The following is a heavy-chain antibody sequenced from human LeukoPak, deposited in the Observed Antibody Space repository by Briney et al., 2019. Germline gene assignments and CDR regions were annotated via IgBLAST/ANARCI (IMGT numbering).Heavy chain of an antibody. CDR2: IYPGDSDT. J-gene: IGHJ4*02. Sequence: LGESLKISCKGSGYSFTSYWIAWVRQMPGKGLEWMGIIYPGDSDTRYSLPFQGQVTISADKSISTAYLQWSSLKASDTAMYYCARSWVTGYGTVLDYWGQGTLVTVSS. CDR3: ARSWVTGYGTVLDY. CDR1: GYSFTSYW. V-gene: IGHV5-51*01. D-gene: IGHD2-21*02.